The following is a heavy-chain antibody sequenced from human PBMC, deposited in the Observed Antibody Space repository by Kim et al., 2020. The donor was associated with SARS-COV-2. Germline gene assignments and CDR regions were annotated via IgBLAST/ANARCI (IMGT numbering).Heavy chain of an antibody. V-gene: IGHV4-59*09. Sequence: NSHPSRKSRVTISVDTSKNQFSRKLSSVTAADTAVYYCARGYSYGYYFDYWGQGTLVTVSS. CDR3: ARGYSYGYYFDY. J-gene: IGHJ4*02. D-gene: IGHD5-18*01.